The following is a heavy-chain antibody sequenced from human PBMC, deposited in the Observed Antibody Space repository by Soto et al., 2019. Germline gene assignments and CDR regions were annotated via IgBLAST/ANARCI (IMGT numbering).Heavy chain of an antibody. Sequence: QVQLQQWGAGLLKPSETLSLTCAVYGGSFSGYYWSWIRQPPGKGLEWIGEINHSGSTNYNPSLKSRVTISVDTSKNQISLKLSSVTAADTAVYYCARRTGEIVVVAAADTYYFDYWGQGTLVTVSS. CDR2: INHSGST. CDR1: GGSFSGYY. J-gene: IGHJ4*02. D-gene: IGHD2-2*01. V-gene: IGHV4-34*01. CDR3: ARRTGEIVVVAAADTYYFDY.